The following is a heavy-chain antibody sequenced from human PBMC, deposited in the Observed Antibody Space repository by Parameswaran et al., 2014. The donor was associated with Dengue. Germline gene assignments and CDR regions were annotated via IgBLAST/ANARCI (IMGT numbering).Heavy chain of an antibody. V-gene: IGHV1-46*03. D-gene: IGHD2-2*01. CDR2: INPSGGST. CDR3: ASYQPLRGAYFDY. J-gene: IGHJ4*02. Sequence: WVRQAPGQGLEWMGIINPSGGSTSYAQKFQGRVTMTRDTSTSTVYMELSSLRSEDTAVYYCASYQPLRGAYFDYWGQGTLVTVSS.